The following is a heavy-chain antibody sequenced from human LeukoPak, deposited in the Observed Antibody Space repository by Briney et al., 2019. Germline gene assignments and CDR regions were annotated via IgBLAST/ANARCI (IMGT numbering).Heavy chain of an antibody. CDR1: GFTFSSYN. J-gene: IGHJ5*02. D-gene: IGHD3-10*01. Sequence: GGSLRLSCAASGFTFSSYNMNWVRQAPGKGLEWVSCISDSSNYIYYADSVKGRFTISRDDAKNTVDLQMNSLRGEDTAVYYCVRGRGSYGWFDPWGQGTLVTVSS. CDR2: ISDSSNYI. V-gene: IGHV3-21*01. CDR3: VRGRGSYGWFDP.